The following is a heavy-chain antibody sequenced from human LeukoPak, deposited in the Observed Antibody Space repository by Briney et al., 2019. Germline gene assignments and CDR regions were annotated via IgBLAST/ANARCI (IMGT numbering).Heavy chain of an antibody. Sequence: PGGSLRLSCAASGFTFSSYAMSWVRQAPGEGLGWVSAISGSGGSTYYADSVKGRFTISRDNSKNTLYLQMNSLRAEDTAVYYCAKDLTFGGVTRYYYYGMDVWGQGTTVTVSS. V-gene: IGHV3-23*01. CDR2: ISGSGGST. D-gene: IGHD3-16*01. CDR3: AKDLTFGGVTRYYYYGMDV. J-gene: IGHJ6*02. CDR1: GFTFSSYA.